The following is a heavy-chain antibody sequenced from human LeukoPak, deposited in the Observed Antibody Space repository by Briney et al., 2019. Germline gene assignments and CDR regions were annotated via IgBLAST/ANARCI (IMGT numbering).Heavy chain of an antibody. CDR1: GGSISSYY. CDR2: IYYSGST. V-gene: IGHV4-39*01. D-gene: IGHD2-15*01. Sequence: SETLSLTCTVSGGSISSYYWSWIRQPPGKGLEWIGSIYYSGSTYYNPSLKSRVTISVDTSKNQFSLKLSSVTAADTAVYYCASQTSYCSGGSCYSEFDYWGQGTLVTVSS. J-gene: IGHJ4*02. CDR3: ASQTSYCSGGSCYSEFDY.